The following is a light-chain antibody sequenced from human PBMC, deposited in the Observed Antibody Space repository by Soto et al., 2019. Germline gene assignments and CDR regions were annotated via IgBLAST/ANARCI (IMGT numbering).Light chain of an antibody. CDR1: LDINQR. J-gene: IGKJ5*01. CDR3: HQSDIYPIT. CDR2: YAF. V-gene: IGKV1-12*01. Sequence: DIQMTQSPSSVSVSVGDRVTITCRASLDINQRLAWYQVRPGQPTPLLIAYAFVLQSWVPSRFSGGGYGQDFALNIDTLQPEECATYYFHQSDIYPITFGQGTRLEI.